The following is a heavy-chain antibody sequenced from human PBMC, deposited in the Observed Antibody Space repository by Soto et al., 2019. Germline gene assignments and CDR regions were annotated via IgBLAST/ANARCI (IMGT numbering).Heavy chain of an antibody. V-gene: IGHV3-23*01. CDR1: GLTFSSYA. Sequence: GGSMKLSCAASGLTFSSYAMSWVRQAPGKGLEWVSGISGSGGSTCYADSVKGRFTISRDNAKNTLYLQMNSLRAEDTAVYYCARGDYDFWSGYYGYYYMDVWGKGTTVTVSS. D-gene: IGHD3-3*01. CDR2: ISGSGGST. CDR3: ARGDYDFWSGYYGYYYMDV. J-gene: IGHJ6*03.